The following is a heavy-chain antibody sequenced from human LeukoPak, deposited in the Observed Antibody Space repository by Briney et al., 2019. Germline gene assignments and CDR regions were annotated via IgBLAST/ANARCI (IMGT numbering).Heavy chain of an antibody. CDR2: IYHSGST. J-gene: IGHJ4*02. Sequence: SETLSLTCAVSGGSISSGGYSWSWIRQPPGQGLEWIGYIYHSGSTYYNPSLKSRVTISVDRSKNQFSLKLSSVTAADTAVYYCARNHWASEGYYFDYWGQGTLVTVSS. CDR3: ARNHWASEGYYFDY. D-gene: IGHD7-27*01. CDR1: GGSISSGGYS. V-gene: IGHV4-30-2*01.